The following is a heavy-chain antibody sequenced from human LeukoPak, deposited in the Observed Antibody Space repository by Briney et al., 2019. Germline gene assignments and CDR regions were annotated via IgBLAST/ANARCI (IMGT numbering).Heavy chain of an antibody. J-gene: IGHJ4*02. CDR2: IYYSGTT. D-gene: IGHD3-3*01. CDR1: GGTISSSSYD. CDR3: ARHVRLLEWLSSYYFDY. Sequence: SETLSLTCTVSGGTISSSSYDWGWIRQPPGKGLEWIGSIYYSGTTYYNPSLKSRVTISVDTSESQFSLRLTSVTAADTAVYYCARHVRLLEWLSSYYFDYWGQGTLVTVSS. V-gene: IGHV4-39*01.